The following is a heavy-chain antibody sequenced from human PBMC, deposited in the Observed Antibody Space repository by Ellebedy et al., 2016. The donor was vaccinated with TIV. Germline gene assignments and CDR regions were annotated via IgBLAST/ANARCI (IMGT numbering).Heavy chain of an antibody. Sequence: AASVKVSCKASGYTFTGYYMHWARQAPGQGLEWMGWINPNSGGTNYAQKFQGRVTMTTDTSTNTAYMELRRLRSDDTAVYYCARVMVGYSGYGANIYYFDYWGQGTLVTVSS. V-gene: IGHV1-2*02. D-gene: IGHD5-12*01. CDR2: INPNSGGT. CDR3: ARVMVGYSGYGANIYYFDY. CDR1: GYTFTGYY. J-gene: IGHJ4*02.